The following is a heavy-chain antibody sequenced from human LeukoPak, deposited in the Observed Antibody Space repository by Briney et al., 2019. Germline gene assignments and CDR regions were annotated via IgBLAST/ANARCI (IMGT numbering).Heavy chain of an antibody. Sequence: GGSLRLSCVASGFTFGNYDMRWVRQGTGKGLEWIAAIDPAGQTWYSDSVKGRFTISRENAKNALYLQMNSRRAADTAVYYCVREPAYTGTWWYPDLWGRGTLVTVAS. V-gene: IGHV3-13*01. CDR3: VREPAYTGTWWYPDL. D-gene: IGHD3-16*01. CDR2: IDPAGQT. J-gene: IGHJ2*01. CDR1: GFTFGNYD.